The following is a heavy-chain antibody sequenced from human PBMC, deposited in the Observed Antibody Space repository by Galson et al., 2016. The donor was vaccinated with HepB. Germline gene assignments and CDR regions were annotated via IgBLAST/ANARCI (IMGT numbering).Heavy chain of an antibody. CDR1: GLTVSTNY. V-gene: IGHV3-53*01. Sequence: SLRLSCAASGLTVSTNYMSWVRQAPGKGLEWVSLIKRGGSTSYADSVKGRFTISSDDSKNMVYLQMNSLRADDAAVYYCARDNTAFPGYCFSTNCYGGGWFDPWGQGTLVTVSS. CDR2: IKRGGST. CDR3: ARDNTAFPGYCFSTNCYGGGWFDP. D-gene: IGHD2-2*01. J-gene: IGHJ5*02.